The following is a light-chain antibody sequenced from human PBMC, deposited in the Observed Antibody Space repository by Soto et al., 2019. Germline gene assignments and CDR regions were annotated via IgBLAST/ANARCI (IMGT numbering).Light chain of an antibody. CDR2: DVS. V-gene: IGKV3-11*01. J-gene: IGKJ4*01. Sequence: EIVLTQSPATLSLSPGERATLSCRASQSISSHLAWYQQKPGQAPRLLMYDVSNRATGIPARFSGSGSETDFTLTISSLEPEDFAVYYCQQRPSWPLTFGGGTKVEIK. CDR3: QQRPSWPLT. CDR1: QSISSH.